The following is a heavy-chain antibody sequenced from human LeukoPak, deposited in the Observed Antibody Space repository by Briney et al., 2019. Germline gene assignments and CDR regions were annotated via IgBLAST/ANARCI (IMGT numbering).Heavy chain of an antibody. CDR2: ITNSGNSI. CDR1: GFTFSSYG. CDR3: ARDRAVANIGQLSPFHY. J-gene: IGHJ4*02. V-gene: IGHV3-48*04. Sequence: GSLRLSCAASGFTFSSYGMHWVRQAPGKGLEWLSFITNSGNSIYYADSVRGRFTISRDDAKNSLYLQINSLRAEDTAVYYCARDRAVANIGQLSPFHYCGQGTLVTVSS. D-gene: IGHD6-19*01.